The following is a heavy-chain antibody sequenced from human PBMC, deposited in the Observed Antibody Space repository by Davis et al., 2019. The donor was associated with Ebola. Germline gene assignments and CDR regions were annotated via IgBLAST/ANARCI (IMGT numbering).Heavy chain of an antibody. Sequence: ASVKVSCKASGGTFSSYAISWVRQAPGQGLEWMGIINPSGGSTSYAQKFQGRVTMTRDTSTSTVYMELSSLRSEDTAVYYCAVVAAKDGMDVWGQGTTVTVSS. J-gene: IGHJ6*02. D-gene: IGHD2-15*01. CDR1: GGTFSSYA. CDR2: INPSGGST. CDR3: AVVAAKDGMDV. V-gene: IGHV1-46*01.